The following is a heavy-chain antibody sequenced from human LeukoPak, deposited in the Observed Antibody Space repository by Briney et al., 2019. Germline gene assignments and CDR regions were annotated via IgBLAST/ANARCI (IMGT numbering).Heavy chain of an antibody. V-gene: IGHV3-33*01. J-gene: IGHJ5*02. CDR3: ARDLPPGIAVAGQNWFDP. CDR1: GFTFSSYG. Sequence: GGSLRLSCAASGFTFSSYGMHWVRQAPGKGLEWVAVIWYDGSNKYYADSVKGRFAISRDNSKNALYLQMNSLRAEDTAVYYCARDLPPGIAVAGQNWFDPWGQGTLVTVSS. CDR2: IWYDGSNK. D-gene: IGHD6-19*01.